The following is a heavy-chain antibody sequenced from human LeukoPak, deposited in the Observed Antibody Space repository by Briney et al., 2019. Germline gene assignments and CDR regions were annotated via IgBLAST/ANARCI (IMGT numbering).Heavy chain of an antibody. Sequence: GGSLRLSCAASGFTVSSNYMSWVRQAPGKGLEWVSVIYSGGSTYYADSVKGRFTISRDNSKNTLFLQMNSLRIEDTAVYYCAKDSGTYWGSFDCWGQGTLVTVSS. CDR3: AKDSGTYWGSFDC. CDR1: GFTVSSNY. V-gene: IGHV3-53*01. CDR2: IYSGGST. D-gene: IGHD1-26*01. J-gene: IGHJ4*02.